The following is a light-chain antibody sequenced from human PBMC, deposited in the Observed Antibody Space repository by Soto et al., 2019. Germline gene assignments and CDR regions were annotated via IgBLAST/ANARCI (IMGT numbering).Light chain of an antibody. CDR1: QSVSSF. CDR3: QQRLNWPLT. J-gene: IGKJ4*01. V-gene: IGKV3-11*01. Sequence: EIGLTQSPATLSLSPGERATLSCRASQSVSSFFVWYQQKRGQAPRLLIYDASKRATGIPARFSGSGSGTDFTLTISSLEPEDFAVYYCQQRLNWPLTFGGGTTVEIK. CDR2: DAS.